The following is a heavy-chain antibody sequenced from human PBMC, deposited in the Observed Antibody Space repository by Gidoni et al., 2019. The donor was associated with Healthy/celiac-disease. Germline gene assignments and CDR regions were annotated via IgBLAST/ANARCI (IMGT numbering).Heavy chain of an antibody. Sequence: QVQLVEYGGGVVQPGRSLRLSCAASGFPFSSYAMHWVRQAPGKGLEWVAVISYDGSNKYYADSVKGRFTIARDNSKNTLYLQMNSLRAEDTAVYYCARDMGRSGYDYVDYWGQGTLVTVSS. J-gene: IGHJ4*02. CDR2: ISYDGSNK. CDR3: ARDMGRSGYDYVDY. D-gene: IGHD5-12*01. V-gene: IGHV3-30*04. CDR1: GFPFSSYA.